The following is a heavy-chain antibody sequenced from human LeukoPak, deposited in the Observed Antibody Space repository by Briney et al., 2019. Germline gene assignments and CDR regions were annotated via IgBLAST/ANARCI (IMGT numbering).Heavy chain of an antibody. CDR3: AKSGIAAVAGSWFDP. CDR2: ISGSGGST. V-gene: IGHV3-23*01. D-gene: IGHD6-19*01. Sequence: GGSLRLSCAASGFTFSSYAMSWVRQAPGKGLEWVSAISGSGGSTYYAGSVKGRFTISRDNSKNTLYLQMNSLRAEDTAVYYCAKSGIAAVAGSWFDPWGQGTLVTVSS. J-gene: IGHJ5*02. CDR1: GFTFSSYA.